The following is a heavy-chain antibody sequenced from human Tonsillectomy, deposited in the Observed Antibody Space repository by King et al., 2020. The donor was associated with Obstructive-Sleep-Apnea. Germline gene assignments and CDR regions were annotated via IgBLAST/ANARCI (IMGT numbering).Heavy chain of an antibody. CDR2: IEPLDSYT. V-gene: IGHV5-10-1*01. Sequence: VQLVESGAEVKTPGESLRISCKGFGYSFTTYWITWVRQVPGKGLEWMGRIEPLDSYTNYSPSFQGHLNISADKSISTAYLQWRRLKAPDTAMYYCAGRLGGRAGYYYGMDVWGKGTTVTVST. J-gene: IGHJ6*04. CDR1: GYSFTTYW. CDR3: AGRLGGRAGYYYGMDV. D-gene: IGHD3-16*01.